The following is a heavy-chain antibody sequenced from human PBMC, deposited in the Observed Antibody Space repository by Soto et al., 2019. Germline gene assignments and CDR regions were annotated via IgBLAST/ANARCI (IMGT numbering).Heavy chain of an antibody. J-gene: IGHJ4*02. CDR3: ARGVDRQWADY. CDR2: VYYSGNT. D-gene: IGHD6-19*01. CDR1: GGSINAYF. V-gene: IGHV4-59*01. Sequence: SETLSLTCTVSGGSINAYFWTWIRQAPGRGLEWIGFVYYSGNTNYNPSLKSRVSISLHTSKNQFSLKLSSVTAADTAVYYCARGVDRQWADYWGQGTLVTVSS.